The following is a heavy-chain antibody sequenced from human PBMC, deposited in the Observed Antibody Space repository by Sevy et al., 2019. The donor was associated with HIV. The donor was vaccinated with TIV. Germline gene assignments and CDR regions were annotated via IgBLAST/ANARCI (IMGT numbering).Heavy chain of an antibody. Sequence: GGSLRLSCAASEFTVSGKYMSWVRQAPGKGLEWVSVIYSGGNTYYADSVKGRFTISRDISKNTLYLQMNSLRAEDTAIYYCATTSTPLYYYALDVWGQGTTVTVSS. CDR3: ATTSTPLYYYALDV. J-gene: IGHJ6*02. CDR2: IYSGGNT. V-gene: IGHV3-53*03. D-gene: IGHD2-15*01. CDR1: EFTVSGKY.